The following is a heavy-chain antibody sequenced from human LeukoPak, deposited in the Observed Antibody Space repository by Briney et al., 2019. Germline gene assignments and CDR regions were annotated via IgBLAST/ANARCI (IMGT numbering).Heavy chain of an antibody. D-gene: IGHD5-24*01. CDR3: ARRDGYNQPLRY. V-gene: IGHV3-48*04. J-gene: IGHJ4*02. CDR1: GFTFSSYS. Sequence: GGSLRLSCAASGFTFSSYSMNWVRQAPGKGLEWVSYISSSGSTIYYADSVKGRFTISRDNAKNSLYLQMNSLRAEDTAVYYCARRDGYNQPLRYWGQGTLVTVSS. CDR2: ISSSGSTI.